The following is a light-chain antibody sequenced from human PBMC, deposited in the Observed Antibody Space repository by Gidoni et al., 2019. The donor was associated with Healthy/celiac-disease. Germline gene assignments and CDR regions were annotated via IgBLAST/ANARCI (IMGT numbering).Light chain of an antibody. J-gene: IGKJ4*01. CDR2: WAS. Sequence: DIVMTQSPDSLAVALGERASINCKSSQSVLYRSNKKTYLAWYQQKPGQPPKLLIYWASTRESGVPDRFSGSGSGTDFTLTSSSLQAEDVAVYYCQQYYSTPLTFGGGTKVEIK. CDR1: QSVLYRSNKKTY. CDR3: QQYYSTPLT. V-gene: IGKV4-1*01.